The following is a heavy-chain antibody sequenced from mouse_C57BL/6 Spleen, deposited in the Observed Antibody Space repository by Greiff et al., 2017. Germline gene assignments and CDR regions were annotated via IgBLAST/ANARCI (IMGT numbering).Heavy chain of an antibody. CDR1: GFTFSDYG. Sequence: EVHLVESGGGLVKPGGSLKLSCAASGFTFSDYGMHWVRQAPEKGLAWVAYISSGSSTLSYADTVKGRFTISRDNAKNTLLLQMTSRRSEDTAMYYCARFFYYGSPYAMDYWGQGTSVTVSS. D-gene: IGHD1-1*01. CDR2: ISSGSSTL. CDR3: ARFFYYGSPYAMDY. V-gene: IGHV5-17*01. J-gene: IGHJ4*01.